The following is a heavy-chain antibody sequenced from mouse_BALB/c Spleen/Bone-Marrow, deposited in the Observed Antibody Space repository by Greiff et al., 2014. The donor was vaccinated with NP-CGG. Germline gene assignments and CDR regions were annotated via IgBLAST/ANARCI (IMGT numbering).Heavy chain of an antibody. D-gene: IGHD2-14*01. CDR2: IWAGGST. Sequence: VMLVESGPGLVAPSQSLSVSCTVSGFSLISYGVHWVRQPPGKGLEWLGVIWAGGSTNYSSALMSRLSISKDNSKSQVFLKMNSLQTDDTAIYYCAREDFRYDSFDYWGQGTTLTVSS. J-gene: IGHJ2*01. CDR1: GFSLISYG. CDR3: AREDFRYDSFDY. V-gene: IGHV2-9*02.